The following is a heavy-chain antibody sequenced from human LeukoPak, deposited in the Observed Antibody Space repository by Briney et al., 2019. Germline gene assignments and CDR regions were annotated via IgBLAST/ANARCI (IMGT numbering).Heavy chain of an antibody. CDR3: AREGQWLYY. D-gene: IGHD6-19*01. CDR1: GGSISSGNYY. J-gene: IGHJ4*02. V-gene: IGHV4-61*02. CDR2: IYTSGST. Sequence: SETLSLTCTVSGGSISSGNYYWNWIRQPAGKGLEWIGRIYTSGSTNYNPSLKNRVTISVDKSKNQFSLKLSSVTAADTAVYYCAREGQWLYYWGQGTLVSVSS.